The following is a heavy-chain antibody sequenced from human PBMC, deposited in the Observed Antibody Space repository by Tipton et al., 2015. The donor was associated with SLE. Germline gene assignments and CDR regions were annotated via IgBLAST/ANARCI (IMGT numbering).Heavy chain of an antibody. D-gene: IGHD3-22*01. CDR3: ARDISSSGYYPGLGY. J-gene: IGHJ4*02. V-gene: IGHV3-33*08. CDR1: GFSISNYG. CDR2: IWFDGTKQ. Sequence: SLRLSCAASGFSISNYGMHWVRQAPGKGLEWVALIWFDGTKQFYADSVRGRFTISRDNAKNSLYLQMNSLRAEDTAVYYCARDISSSGYYPGLGYWGQGTLVTVSS.